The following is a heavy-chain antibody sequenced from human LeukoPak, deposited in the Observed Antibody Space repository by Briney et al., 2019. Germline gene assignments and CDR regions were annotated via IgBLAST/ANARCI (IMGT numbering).Heavy chain of an antibody. V-gene: IGHV3-23*01. Sequence: PGGSLRLSCAASGFTFSSYAMSWVRQAPGKGLEWVSAISGSGGSTYYADSVKGRFTTSRDNSKNTLYLQMNSLRAEDTAVYYCAKDSPESIAAAGTSDYWGQGTLVTVSS. D-gene: IGHD6-13*01. CDR1: GFTFSSYA. J-gene: IGHJ4*02. CDR3: AKDSPESIAAAGTSDY. CDR2: ISGSGGST.